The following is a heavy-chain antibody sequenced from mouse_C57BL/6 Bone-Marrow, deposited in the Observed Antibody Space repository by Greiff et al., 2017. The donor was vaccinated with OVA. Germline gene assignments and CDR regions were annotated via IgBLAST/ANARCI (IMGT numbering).Heavy chain of an antibody. CDR1: GYTFTSYT. CDR3: ARMDY. Sequence: QVQLQQSGAELARPGASVKMSCKASGYTFTSYTMPWVKQRPGQGLEWIGYINPSSGYTKYNQKFKDKATFTAAKSSSTAYMQLSSLTSEGSAVYNCARMDYWGQGTTLTVSS. J-gene: IGHJ2*01. V-gene: IGHV1-4*01. CDR2: INPSSGYT.